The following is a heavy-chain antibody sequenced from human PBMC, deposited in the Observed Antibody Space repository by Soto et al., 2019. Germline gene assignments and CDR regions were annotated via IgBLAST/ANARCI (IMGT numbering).Heavy chain of an antibody. J-gene: IGHJ4*02. CDR2: ISYDGSNK. D-gene: IGHD5-18*01. Sequence: QVQLVESGGGVVQPGRSLRLSCAASGFTFSSYAMHWVRQAPGKGLEWVAVISYDGSNKYYADSVKGRFTISRDNSKNTLYLQINSLRAEDTAVYYCARAGIQLWLWHDYWGQRTLVTVSS. V-gene: IGHV3-30-3*01. CDR3: ARAGIQLWLWHDY. CDR1: GFTFSSYA.